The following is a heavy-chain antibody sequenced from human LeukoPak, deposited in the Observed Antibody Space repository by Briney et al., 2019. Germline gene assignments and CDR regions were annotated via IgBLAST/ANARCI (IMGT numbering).Heavy chain of an antibody. D-gene: IGHD3-3*01. CDR2: IIPIFGTA. Sequence: ASVKVSCKDSGGTFSSYAISWVRQAPGQGLDWVGGIIPIFGTANYAQKFQGRATITADESTSTAYIELSSLRSEDTAVYYCERESRITIFGVVINGMGVWGQGTTVTVSS. J-gene: IGHJ6*02. CDR1: GGTFSSYA. V-gene: IGHV1-69*13. CDR3: ERESRITIFGVVINGMGV.